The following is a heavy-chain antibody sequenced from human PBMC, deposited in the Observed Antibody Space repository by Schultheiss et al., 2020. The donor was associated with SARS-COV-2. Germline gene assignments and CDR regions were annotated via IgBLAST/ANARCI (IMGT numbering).Heavy chain of an antibody. CDR1: GYTFTGYY. J-gene: IGHJ5*02. V-gene: IGHV1-18*04. CDR2: ISAYNGNT. D-gene: IGHD2-2*01. Sequence: ASVKVSCKASGYTFTGYYMHWVRQAPGQGLEWMGWISAYNGNTNYAQKLQGRVTITADKSTSTAYMELSSLRSEDTAVYYCARDRPYCSSTSCYQGGWFDPWGQGTLVTVSS. CDR3: ARDRPYCSSTSCYQGGWFDP.